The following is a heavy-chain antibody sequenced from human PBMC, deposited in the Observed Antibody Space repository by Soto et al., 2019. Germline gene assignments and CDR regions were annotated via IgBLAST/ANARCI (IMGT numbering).Heavy chain of an antibody. CDR1: GFTFSSYG. J-gene: IGHJ4*02. Sequence: QVQLVESGGGVVQPGRSLRLSCAACGFTFSSYGMHWVRQAPGKGLEWVAVISYDGSNKYYADSVKGRFTISRDNSKNTLYLQMNSLRAEDTAVYYCAKQDTAPFDYWGQGTLVTVSS. D-gene: IGHD5-18*01. CDR2: ISYDGSNK. CDR3: AKQDTAPFDY. V-gene: IGHV3-30*18.